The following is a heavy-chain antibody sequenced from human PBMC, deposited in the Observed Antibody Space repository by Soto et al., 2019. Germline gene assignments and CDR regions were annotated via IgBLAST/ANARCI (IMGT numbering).Heavy chain of an antibody. D-gene: IGHD2-2*02. CDR3: ARYFKRYTSPPGPLNY. CDR2: IYYSGNT. CDR1: GDSISSGDYY. V-gene: IGHV4-30-4*01. Sequence: SETLSLTCTVSGDSISSGDYYWSWVRQPPGKGLEWIGCIYYSGNTYYNPSLKGRFSISVDTSKNHFSLQLSSVTVADPAGFYGARYFKRYTSPPGPLNYWGLETLFPFSS. J-gene: IGHJ4*02.